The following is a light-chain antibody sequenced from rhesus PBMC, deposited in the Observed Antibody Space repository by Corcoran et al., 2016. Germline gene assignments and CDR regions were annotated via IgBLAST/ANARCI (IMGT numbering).Light chain of an antibody. CDR2: YAS. Sequence: DIQMTQSPSSLSASVGDTVTITCRVSQGISNYLAWYQQKPGKAPTPLIYYASTLESGVPARLSGNGYGTDFTLTISSLQPRDFAIYYCPRHNSYPYSFGQGTKVGIK. CDR1: QGISNY. J-gene: IGKJ2*01. CDR3: PRHNSYPYS. V-gene: IGKV1S16*01.